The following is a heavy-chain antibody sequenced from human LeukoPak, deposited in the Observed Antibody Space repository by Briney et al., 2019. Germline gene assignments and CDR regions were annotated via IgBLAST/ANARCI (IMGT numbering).Heavy chain of an antibody. CDR1: GYTFTGYH. CDR2: INPKTGGT. J-gene: IGHJ6*03. CDR3: ARAYCSSTSCYTGYYYYMDV. D-gene: IGHD2-2*01. V-gene: IGHV1-2*02. Sequence: AASVKVSCKASGYTFTGYHMHWVRQAPGQGLEWMGWINPKTGGTNYAQKFQGRVTMTRDTSISTVYMELRRLRSDDTAVYYCARAYCSSTSCYTGYYYYMDVWGKGTTVTVSS.